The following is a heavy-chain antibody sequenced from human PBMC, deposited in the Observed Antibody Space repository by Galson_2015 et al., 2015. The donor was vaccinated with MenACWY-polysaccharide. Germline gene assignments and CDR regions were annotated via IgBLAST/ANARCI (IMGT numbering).Heavy chain of an antibody. CDR3: AKDRFTTGTTVTDY. CDR2: ISYDGSLK. Sequence: SLRLSCAASGFTFSNYGMHWVRQAPGTGLEWVAVISYDGSLKYYADSVKGRFTISRDSSKNTLYLQMNSLRAEDTAVYYCAKDRFTTGTTVTDYWAREPWSPSPQ. V-gene: IGHV3-30*18. J-gene: IGHJ4*02. CDR1: GFTFSNYG. D-gene: IGHD1-7*01.